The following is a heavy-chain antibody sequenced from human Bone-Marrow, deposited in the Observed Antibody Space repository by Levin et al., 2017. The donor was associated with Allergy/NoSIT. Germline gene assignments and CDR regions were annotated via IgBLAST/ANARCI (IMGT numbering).Heavy chain of an antibody. J-gene: IGHJ4*02. D-gene: IGHD3-10*01. CDR3: ARDPITQYYYGSGSYYNYLDY. V-gene: IGHV3-30-3*01. CDR1: GFTFSSYA. CDR2: ISYDGSNK. Sequence: GGSLRLSCAASGFTFSSYAMHWVRQAPGKGLEWVAVISYDGSNKYYADSVKGRFTISRDNSKNTLYLQMNSLRAEDTAVYYCARDPITQYYYGSGSYYNYLDYWGQGTLVTVSS.